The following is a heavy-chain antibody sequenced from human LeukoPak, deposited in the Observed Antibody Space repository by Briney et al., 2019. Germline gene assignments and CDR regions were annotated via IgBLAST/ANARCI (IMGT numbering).Heavy chain of an antibody. CDR2: ISYDGSNK. CDR1: GFTFSSYA. Sequence: PGGSLRLSCAASGFTFSSYAMHWVRQAPGKGLEWVAVISYDGSNKYYADSVKGRFTISRDNARNSLYLQMNSLRAEDTAVYYCARTLRQWYFDLWGRGTLVTVSS. CDR3: ARTLRQWYFDL. V-gene: IGHV3-30*04. D-gene: IGHD5-12*01. J-gene: IGHJ2*01.